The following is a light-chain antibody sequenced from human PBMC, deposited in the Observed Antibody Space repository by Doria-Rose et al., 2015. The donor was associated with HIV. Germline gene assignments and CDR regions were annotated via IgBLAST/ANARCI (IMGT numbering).Light chain of an antibody. CDR2: AAS. CDR3: QQTYSTPWT. CDR1: QSISNY. V-gene: IGKV1-39*01. J-gene: IGKJ1*01. Sequence: DLRMTQSPSSLSASVGERVTITCRASQSISNYLNWYQQKPGKGPKLLIYAASSLQSGVPSRFSGGGSGTDFTLSINNLQPEDSATYYCQQTYSTPWTFGQGTKVEIQ.